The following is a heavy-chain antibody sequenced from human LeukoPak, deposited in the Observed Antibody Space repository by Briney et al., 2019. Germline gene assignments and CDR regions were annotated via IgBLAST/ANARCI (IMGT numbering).Heavy chain of an antibody. CDR1: GFTFSSYW. CDR3: ATNITGTTGNWFDP. V-gene: IGHV3-7*01. J-gene: IGHJ5*02. CDR2: IKTEGYDK. D-gene: IGHD1-7*01. Sequence: GGSLRLSCAASGFTFSSYWMGWVRQAPGKGLEWVANIKTEGYDKYYVDSLKGRFTISRDNANNSLYLQMNSLRAEDTAVYYCATNITGTTGNWFDPWGQGTLVTVSS.